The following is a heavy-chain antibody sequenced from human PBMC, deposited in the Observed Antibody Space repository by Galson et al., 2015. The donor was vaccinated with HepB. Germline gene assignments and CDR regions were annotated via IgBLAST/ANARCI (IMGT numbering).Heavy chain of an antibody. CDR1: GFTFSSYG. D-gene: IGHD6-19*01. J-gene: IGHJ4*02. CDR3: AKDAGGAVAEGILDY. CDR2: ISYDGSNK. V-gene: IGHV3-30*18. Sequence: SLRLSCAASGFTFSSYGMHWVRQAPGKGLEWVAVISYDGSNKYYADSVKGRFTISRDNSKNTLYLQTNSLRAEDTAVYYCAKDAGGAVAEGILDYWGQGTLVTVSS.